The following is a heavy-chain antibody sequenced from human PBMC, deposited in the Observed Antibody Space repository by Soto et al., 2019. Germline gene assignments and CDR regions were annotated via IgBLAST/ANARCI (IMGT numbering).Heavy chain of an antibody. CDR3: ARDKLQGRGSGSYRPHYYYYYYGMDV. V-gene: IGHV3-30-3*01. D-gene: IGHD3-10*01. J-gene: IGHJ6*02. CDR1: EFTFSSYA. CDR2: ISYDGSNK. Sequence: GGSLRLSCAASEFTFSSYAMHWVRQAPGKGLEWVAVISYDGSNKYYADSVKGRFTISRDNSKNTLYLQMNSLRAEDTAVYYCARDKLQGRGSGSYRPHYYYYYYGMDVWGQGTTVTVSS.